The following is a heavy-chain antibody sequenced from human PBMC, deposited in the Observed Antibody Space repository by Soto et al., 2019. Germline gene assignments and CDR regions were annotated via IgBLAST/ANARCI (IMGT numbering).Heavy chain of an antibody. D-gene: IGHD7-27*01. CDR1: CESVTSGSYY. Sequence: SETLSLAGIVSCESVTSGSYYWTWLRQPPGKGLEWIGYISYTGRTKYNPSLQSRVTISVDTSKNDFSLNLSSVTAADTAVYFCAREWGLLPYYVMNVWGHGTAVTVSS. J-gene: IGHJ6*02. V-gene: IGHV4-61*03. CDR2: ISYTGRT. CDR3: AREWGLLPYYVMNV.